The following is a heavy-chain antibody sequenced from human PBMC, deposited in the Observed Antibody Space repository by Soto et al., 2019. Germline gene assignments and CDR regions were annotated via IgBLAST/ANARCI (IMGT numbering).Heavy chain of an antibody. V-gene: IGHV5-10-1*01. Sequence: GESLKISCKGSGYSFTSYWISWVRQMPGKGLEWMGRIDPSDSYTNYSPSFQGHVTISADKSISTAYLQWSSLKASDTAMYYCARRYTRSSHYYGMDVWGQGTTVTVSS. CDR1: GYSFTSYW. D-gene: IGHD2-2*02. CDR3: ARRYTRSSHYYGMDV. CDR2: IDPSDSYT. J-gene: IGHJ6*02.